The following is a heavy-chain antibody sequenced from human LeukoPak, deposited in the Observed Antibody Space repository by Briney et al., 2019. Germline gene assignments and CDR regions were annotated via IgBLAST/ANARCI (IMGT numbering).Heavy chain of an antibody. Sequence: SETLSLTCTVSGGSISSGYYWGWIRQPPGKGLEWIGSIYHSGSTYYNPSLKSRVTISVDTSKNQFSLKLSSVTAADTAVYYCARDHDYGDPRDYWGQGTLVTVSS. J-gene: IGHJ4*02. CDR1: GGSISSGYY. CDR3: ARDHDYGDPRDY. D-gene: IGHD4-17*01. CDR2: IYHSGST. V-gene: IGHV4-38-2*02.